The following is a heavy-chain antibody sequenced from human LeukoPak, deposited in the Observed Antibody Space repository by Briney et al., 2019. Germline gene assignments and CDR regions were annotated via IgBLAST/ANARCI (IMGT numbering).Heavy chain of an antibody. CDR2: IYYSGST. J-gene: IGHJ4*02. CDR1: GGSISSGDYY. D-gene: IGHD3-16*01. V-gene: IGHV4-30-4*08. CDR3: ARVLRGEPKTSDY. Sequence: SETLSLTCTVSGGSISSGDYYWSWIRQPPGKGLEWIGYIYYSGSTYYNPSLKSRVTISVDTSKNQFSLKLSSVTAADTAVYYCARVLRGEPKTSDYWGQGTLVTVSS.